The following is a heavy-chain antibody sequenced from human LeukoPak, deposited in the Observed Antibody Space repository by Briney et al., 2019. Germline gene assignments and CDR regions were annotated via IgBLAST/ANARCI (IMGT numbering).Heavy chain of an antibody. V-gene: IGHV1-2*02. CDR2: INPNSGGT. CDR3: ARGSYYDSSGYYY. J-gene: IGHJ4*02. D-gene: IGHD3-22*01. Sequence: ASVKVSCKASGYTFTSYDINWVRQAPGQGLEWMGWINPNSGGTNYAQKFQGRVTMTRDTSISTAYMELSRLRSDDTAVYYCARGSYYDSSGYYYWGQGTLVTVSS. CDR1: GYTFTSYD.